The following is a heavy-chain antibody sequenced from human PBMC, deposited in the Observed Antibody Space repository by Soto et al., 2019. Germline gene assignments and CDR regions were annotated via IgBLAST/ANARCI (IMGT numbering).Heavy chain of an antibody. Sequence: GESLKISCAASGFTFSSYAMSWVRQAPGKGLEWVSAISGSGGSTYYADSVKGRFTISRDNSKNTLYLQMNSLRAEDTAVYYCAKAVLTDYDYVWGSYRPPDLGNWGQGTLVTVSS. V-gene: IGHV3-23*01. CDR1: GFTFSSYA. J-gene: IGHJ4*02. D-gene: IGHD3-16*02. CDR2: ISGSGGST. CDR3: AKAVLTDYDYVWGSYRPPDLGN.